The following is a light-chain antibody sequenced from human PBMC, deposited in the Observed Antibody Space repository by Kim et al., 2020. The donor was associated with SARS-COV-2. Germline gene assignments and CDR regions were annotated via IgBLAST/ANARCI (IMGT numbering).Light chain of an antibody. Sequence: QRVTISCSGSSSNIGSNYVYWYQQLPGAAPKLLIYRNNQRPSGVPDGFSGSKSGTSASLAISGLRSEDEADYYCAAWDDSLNGYVVFGGGTQLTVL. V-gene: IGLV1-47*01. J-gene: IGLJ2*01. CDR1: SSNIGSNY. CDR2: RNN. CDR3: AAWDDSLNGYVV.